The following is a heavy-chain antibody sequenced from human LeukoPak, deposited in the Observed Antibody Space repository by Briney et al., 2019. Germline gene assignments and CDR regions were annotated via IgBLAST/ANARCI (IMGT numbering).Heavy chain of an antibody. CDR2: ISSSGSII. J-gene: IGHJ4*02. CDR3: ARGGSSGWYGGLFDY. D-gene: IGHD6-19*01. V-gene: IGHV3-48*03. Sequence: GGSLRLSCAASGFTFSSYEMNWVRQAPGKGLEWVSYISSSGSIIYYADSVKGRFTISRDNAKNSLYLQMNSLRAEDTAVYYCARGGSSGWYGGLFDYWGQGTLVTVSS. CDR1: GFTFSSYE.